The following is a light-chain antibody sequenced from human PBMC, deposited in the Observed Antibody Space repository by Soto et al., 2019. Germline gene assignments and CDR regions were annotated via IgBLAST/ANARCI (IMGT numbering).Light chain of an antibody. J-gene: IGKJ3*01. CDR1: QSVSSSY. CDR2: DAS. V-gene: IGKV3-20*01. Sequence: EIVLTQSPGTLSLSPGERATLSCRASQSVSSSYLAWYQQKPGQAPRLLIYDASRATGIPDRFSGSGSGTDFTLTITRLEPEDFDVYYCQHYGTSALFGPGTKVDI. CDR3: QHYGTSAL.